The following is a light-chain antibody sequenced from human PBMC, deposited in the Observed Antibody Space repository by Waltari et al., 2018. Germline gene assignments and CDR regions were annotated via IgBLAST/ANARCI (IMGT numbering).Light chain of an antibody. CDR3: SSYAGSSKGV. V-gene: IGLV2-23*02. CDR1: SSDVGNYKR. CDR2: AVS. J-gene: IGLJ2*01. Sequence: QSALTQPASVSGSPGQSITISCTGTSSDVGNYKRVSWYQQHPGKAPKLMIYAVSKRPSGVSDRFSVSNSGDMASRTISGLQPEDEAEYFCSSYAGSSKGVFGGGTKVTVL.